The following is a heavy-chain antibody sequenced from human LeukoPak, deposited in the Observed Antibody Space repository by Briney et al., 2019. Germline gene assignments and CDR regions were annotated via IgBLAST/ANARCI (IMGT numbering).Heavy chain of an antibody. Sequence: RSSETLSLTCTVSGGSISSYYWSWIRQPPGKGLEWIGYIYCSGSTNYNPSLKSRVTISVDTSKNQFSLKLSSVTAADTAVYYCARNWELLGGGAFDIWGQGTMVTVSS. V-gene: IGHV4-59*01. J-gene: IGHJ3*02. D-gene: IGHD1-26*01. CDR2: IYCSGST. CDR3: ARNWELLGGGAFDI. CDR1: GGSISSYY.